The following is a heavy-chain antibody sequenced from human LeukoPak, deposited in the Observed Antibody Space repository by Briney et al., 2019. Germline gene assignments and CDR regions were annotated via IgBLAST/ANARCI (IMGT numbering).Heavy chain of an antibody. CDR3: ARDNRGYSYGYYYYYGMDV. CDR1: GGSISSSSYY. V-gene: IGHV4-39*07. Sequence: SETLSLTCTVSGGSISSSSYYWGWIRQPPGKGLEWIGSIYYSGSTYYNPSLKSRVTISVDTSKNQFSLKLSSVTAADTAVYYCARDNRGYSYGYYYYYGMDVWGQGTTVTVSS. J-gene: IGHJ6*02. D-gene: IGHD5-18*01. CDR2: IYYSGST.